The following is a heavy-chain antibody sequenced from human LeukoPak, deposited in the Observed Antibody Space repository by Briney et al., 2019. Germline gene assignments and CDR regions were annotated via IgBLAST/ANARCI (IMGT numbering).Heavy chain of an antibody. D-gene: IGHD6-19*01. V-gene: IGHV4-39*07. CDR2: IYYSGST. CDR3: ARGYSSGWYDAFDI. J-gene: IGHJ3*02. CDR1: GGSINSSSYY. Sequence: PSKTLSLTCTVSGGSINSSSYYWGWIRQPPGKGLKWIGSIYYSGSTYYNPSLKSRVTISVDTSKNQFSLKLSSVTAADTAVYYCARGYSSGWYDAFDIWGQGTMVTVSS.